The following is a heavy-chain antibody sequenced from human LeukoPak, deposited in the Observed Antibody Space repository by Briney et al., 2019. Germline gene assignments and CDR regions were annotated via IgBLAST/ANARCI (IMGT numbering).Heavy chain of an antibody. CDR3: AASSLHTNFDY. D-gene: IGHD1-26*01. CDR1: GFTFTSSA. Sequence: ASVKVSCKASGFTFTSSAVQWVRQARGQRLEWIGWIVVGSGNTNYAQKFQERVTITRDMSTSTAYMELSSPRSEDTAVYYCAASSLHTNFDYWGQGTLVTVSS. CDR2: IVVGSGNT. V-gene: IGHV1-58*01. J-gene: IGHJ4*02.